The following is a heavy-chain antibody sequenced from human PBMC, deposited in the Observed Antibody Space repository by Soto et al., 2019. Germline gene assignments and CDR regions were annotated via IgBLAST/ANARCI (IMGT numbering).Heavy chain of an antibody. J-gene: IGHJ4*02. CDR3: ATHIAVPRTRGFDF. CDR2: ISHTGTS. D-gene: IGHD6-19*01. CDR1: GGSISDNW. V-gene: IGHV4-4*02. Sequence: QVQLQESGPGLVKPSGTLSLTCAVSGGSISDNWWSWVRQPPGKGLEWIGEISHTGTSHYNPSICSRVTISIDKSKYQFSLNLSSVTAADTAVYYCATHIAVPRTRGFDFWGQGTLVTVFS.